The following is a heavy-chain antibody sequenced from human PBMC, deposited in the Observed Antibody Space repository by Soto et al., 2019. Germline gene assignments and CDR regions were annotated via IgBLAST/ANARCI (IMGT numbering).Heavy chain of an antibody. CDR3: GRLPAVVVVVAPSFDY. J-gene: IGHJ4*02. Sequence: GGSLRLSCAASGFTFSSYAMSWVRQAPGKGLEWVSAISGSGGSTYYADSVRGRFTHSRDNSKNTLYLQMNSLGAEDRAVYYCGRLPAVVVVVAPSFDYWGQGTLVTVSS. CDR2: ISGSGGST. V-gene: IGHV3-23*01. D-gene: IGHD2-15*01. CDR1: GFTFSSYA.